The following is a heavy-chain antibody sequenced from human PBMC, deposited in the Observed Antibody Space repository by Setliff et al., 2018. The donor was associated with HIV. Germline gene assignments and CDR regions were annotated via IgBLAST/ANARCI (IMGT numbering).Heavy chain of an antibody. CDR1: GYTFTGYY. D-gene: IGHD2-2*01. CDR3: ARGQLGRQGYCSSTSCYYYYYMDV. J-gene: IGHJ6*03. CDR2: ISAYNGNT. V-gene: IGHV1-18*04. Sequence: GASVKVSCKASGYTFTGYYMHWVRQAPGQGLEWMGWISAYNGNTNYAQKLQGRVTMTTDTSTSTAYMELRSLRSDDTAVYYCARGQLGRQGYCSSTSCYYYYYMDVWGKGTTVTVSS.